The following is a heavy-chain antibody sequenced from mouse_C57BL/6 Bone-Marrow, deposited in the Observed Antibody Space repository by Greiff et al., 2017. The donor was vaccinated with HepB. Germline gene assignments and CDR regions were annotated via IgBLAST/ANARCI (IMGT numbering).Heavy chain of an antibody. CDR2: IYPGDGDT. V-gene: IGHV1-82*01. CDR1: GYAFSSSW. CDR3: ARPGGYYLAWFAY. D-gene: IGHD2-3*01. Sequence: VKLVESGPELVKPGASVKISCKASGYAFSSSWMNWVKQRPGKGLEWIGRIYPGDGDTNYNGKFKGKAKLTADKSSSTAYMQLSSLTSEGSGVFCCARPGGYYLAWFAYWGQGTLVTVSA. J-gene: IGHJ3*01.